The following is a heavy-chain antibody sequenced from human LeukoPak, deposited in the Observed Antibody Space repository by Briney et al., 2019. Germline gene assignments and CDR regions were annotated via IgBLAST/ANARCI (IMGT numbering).Heavy chain of an antibody. CDR2: IYYSGST. V-gene: IGHV4-59*08. D-gene: IGHD2-21*02. CDR3: ARGMVTAIRAYYFDY. Sequence: SETLSLTCTVSGGSISSYYWSWIRQPPGKGLEWIGYIYYSGSTNYNPSLKSRVTTSVDTSKNQFSLKLSSVTAADTAVYYCARGMVTAIRAYYFDYWGQGTLVTVSS. CDR1: GGSISSYY. J-gene: IGHJ4*02.